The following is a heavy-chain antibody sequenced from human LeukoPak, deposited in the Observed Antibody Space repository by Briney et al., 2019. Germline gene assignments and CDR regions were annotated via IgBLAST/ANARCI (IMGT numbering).Heavy chain of an antibody. V-gene: IGHV3-30*18. J-gene: IGHJ6*02. CDR3: AKGNYDFWSGYYPVAYYYYYGMDV. Sequence: GGSLRLSCAASGFTFSSYGMHWVRQAPGKGLEWVAVISYDGSNKYYADSVKGRFTISRDNSKNSLYLQMNSLRTEDTALYYCAKGNYDFWSGYYPVAYYYYYGMDVWGQGTTVTVSS. CDR1: GFTFSSYG. CDR2: ISYDGSNK. D-gene: IGHD3-3*01.